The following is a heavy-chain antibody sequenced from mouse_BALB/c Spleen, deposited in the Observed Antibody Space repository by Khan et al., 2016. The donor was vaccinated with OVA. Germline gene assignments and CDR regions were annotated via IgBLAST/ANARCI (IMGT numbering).Heavy chain of an antibody. CDR1: GYTFTSYD. CDR3: ARGGYGGFAY. D-gene: IGHD2-14*01. V-gene: IGHV1-85*01. CDR2: IFPGDGGT. J-gene: IGHJ3*01. Sequence: QVQLQQSGAELVKPGASVKLSCKASGYTFTSYDINWVRQRPEQGLEWSGWIFPGDGGTKYNEKFKDKATLTTDKSSSTAYMQLSRLTSEDSAVYFCARGGYGGFAYWGQGTLVTVSA.